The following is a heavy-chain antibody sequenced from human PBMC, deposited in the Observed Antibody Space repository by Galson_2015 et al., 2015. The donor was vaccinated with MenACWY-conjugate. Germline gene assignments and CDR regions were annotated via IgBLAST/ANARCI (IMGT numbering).Heavy chain of an antibody. CDR3: ARLGWNYRTTSPLDY. CDR1: GFTFSTYW. J-gene: IGHJ4*02. Sequence: SLRLSCAASGFTFSTYWMHWVRQAPGKGLVWVSRINSDGRSTSYADSVKGRFTISRDNAKNTLYLQMNSLRAEDTAVYYCARLGWNYRTTSPLDYWGQGTLVTVSS. CDR2: INSDGRST. V-gene: IGHV3-74*01. D-gene: IGHD1-7*01.